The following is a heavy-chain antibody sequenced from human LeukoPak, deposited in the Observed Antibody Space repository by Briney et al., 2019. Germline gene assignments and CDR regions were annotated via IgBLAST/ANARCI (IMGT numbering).Heavy chain of an antibody. J-gene: IGHJ6*02. D-gene: IGHD3-10*01. CDR1: GGSISSSSYY. CDR3: AGPIWFGELPPHYYYYYGMDV. Sequence: SETLSLTCTVSGGSISSSSYYWGWIRQPPGKGLEWIASIYYSGSIYYNPSLKSRVTISVDTSKNQFSLKLSSVTAADTAVYYCAGPIWFGELPPHYYYYYGMDVWGQGTTVTVSS. V-gene: IGHV4-39*01. CDR2: IYYSGSI.